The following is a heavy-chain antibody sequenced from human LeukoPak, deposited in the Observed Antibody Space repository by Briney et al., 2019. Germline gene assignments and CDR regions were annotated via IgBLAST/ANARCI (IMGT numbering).Heavy chain of an antibody. V-gene: IGHV1-2*02. D-gene: IGHD6-6*01. CDR1: GYTFTGYY. J-gene: IGHJ4*02. Sequence: ASVKVSCKASGYTFTGYYMHWVRQAPGQGLEWMGWINPNSGGTNYAQKFQGRVTVTRDTSISTAYMELSRLRSDDTAVYYCARVRLAVGSSSSRYLDYWGQGTLVTVSS. CDR3: ARVRLAVGSSSSRYLDY. CDR2: INPNSGGT.